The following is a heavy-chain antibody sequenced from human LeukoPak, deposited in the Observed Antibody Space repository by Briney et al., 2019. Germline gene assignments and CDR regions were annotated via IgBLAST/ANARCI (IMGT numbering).Heavy chain of an antibody. CDR2: IYSDNT. J-gene: IGHJ4*02. Sequence: GGSLRLSCTVSGFTVSSNSMSWVRQAPGKGLEWVSFIYSDNTHYSDSVKGRFTISRDNSKNTLYLQMNSLRAEDTAVYYCAKDPDWDGYNQFDYWGQGTLVTVSS. V-gene: IGHV3-53*01. D-gene: IGHD5-24*01. CDR3: AKDPDWDGYNQFDY. CDR1: GFTVSSNS.